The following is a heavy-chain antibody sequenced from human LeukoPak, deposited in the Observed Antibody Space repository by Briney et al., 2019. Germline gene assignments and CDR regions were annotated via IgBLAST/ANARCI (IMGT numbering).Heavy chain of an antibody. CDR1: GGSLSSGGYY. CDR2: IYTNGNT. D-gene: IGHD3-22*01. CDR3: ARAGDSSGYEYYFDY. Sequence: PSQTLSLTCTVSGGSLSSGGYYWSWIRQPAGKGLEWIGRIYTNGNTNYNPSLKSRVTISVDTSKNQFSLKLSSVTAADTAVYYCARAGDSSGYEYYFDYRGQGTLVTVSS. J-gene: IGHJ4*02. V-gene: IGHV4-61*02.